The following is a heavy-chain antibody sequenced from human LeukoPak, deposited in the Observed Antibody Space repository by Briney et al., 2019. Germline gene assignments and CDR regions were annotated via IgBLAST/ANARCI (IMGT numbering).Heavy chain of an antibody. J-gene: IGHJ5*02. Sequence: SETLSLTCTVSGGSISSGSYYWSWIRQPAGKGLEWIGRIYTSGSTNYNPSPKSRVTISVDTSKNQLSLKLSSVTAADTAVYYCARVTYYDFWSGYPPPWFDPWGQGTLVTVTS. CDR3: ARVTYYDFWSGYPPPWFDP. CDR1: GGSISSGSYY. CDR2: IYTSGST. V-gene: IGHV4-61*02. D-gene: IGHD3-3*01.